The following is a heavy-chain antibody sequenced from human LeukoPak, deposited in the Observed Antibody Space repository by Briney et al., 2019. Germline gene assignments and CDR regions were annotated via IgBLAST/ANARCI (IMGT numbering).Heavy chain of an antibody. V-gene: IGHV4-34*01. CDR1: GGSFSGYY. D-gene: IGHD2-15*01. Sequence: SETLSLTCAVYGGSFSGYYWSWIRQPPGKGLEWIGEINHSGSTNYNPSLKSRVTISVDTSKNQFSLKLSSVTAADTAVYYCARLGDCSGGSCSFDYWGQGTLVTVSS. CDR2: INHSGST. J-gene: IGHJ4*02. CDR3: ARLGDCSGGSCSFDY.